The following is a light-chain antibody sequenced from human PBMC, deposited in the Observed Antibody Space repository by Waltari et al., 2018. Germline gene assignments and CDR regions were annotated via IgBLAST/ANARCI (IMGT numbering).Light chain of an antibody. V-gene: IGLV2-8*01. J-gene: IGLJ3*02. CDR2: EVT. CDR1: RTYVAGYDP. CDR3: SSYAGGSSLM. Sequence: QSALTQPPSASGSPGQSIPISCTGIRTYVAGYDPVFWYQQHPGKAPKLLIYEVTKRPSGVPDRFSGSKSDNTASLAVSGLQAEDEADYYCSSYAGGSSLMFGGGTKLTVL.